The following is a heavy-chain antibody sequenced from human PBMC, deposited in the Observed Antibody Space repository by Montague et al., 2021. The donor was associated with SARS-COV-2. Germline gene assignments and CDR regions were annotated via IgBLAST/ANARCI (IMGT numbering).Heavy chain of an antibody. J-gene: IGHJ4*02. D-gene: IGHD6-19*01. CDR1: GGSIRSRTYY. CDR2: IYYRGST. Sequence: SETLSLTCTVSGGSIRSRTYYWGWIRRPPGKGLEWIGSIYYRGSTYYNPSLKSRVIISVDTSKNQLSLKLSSVTAADTAVYYCATQEDPSGWIPGPFDFWGQGTLLTVPS. CDR3: ATQEDPSGWIPGPFDF. V-gene: IGHV4-39*01.